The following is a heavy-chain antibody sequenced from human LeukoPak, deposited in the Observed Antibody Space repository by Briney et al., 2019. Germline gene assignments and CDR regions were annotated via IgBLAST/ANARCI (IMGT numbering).Heavy chain of an antibody. CDR1: GESISGFY. CDR3: ARLKAIAAAGTGWFDP. CDR2: IYYSGST. J-gene: IGHJ5*02. D-gene: IGHD6-13*01. V-gene: IGHV4-59*08. Sequence: SETLSLTCTVSGESISGFYWNWIRQPPGKGLEWIGYIYYSGSTNYNPSLKSRVTISIDTSKNQFSLKLSSVTAADTAVYYCARLKAIAAAGTGWFDPWGQGTLVTVSS.